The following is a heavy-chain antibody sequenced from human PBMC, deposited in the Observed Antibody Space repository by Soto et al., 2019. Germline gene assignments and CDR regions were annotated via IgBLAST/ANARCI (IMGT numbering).Heavy chain of an antibody. CDR3: ARDVNYGDYAFYIVHYYYGMDV. V-gene: IGHV3-33*01. D-gene: IGHD4-17*01. CDR1: GFTFSSYG. Sequence: QVQLVESGGGVVQPGRSLRLSCAASGFTFSSYGMHWVRQAPGKGLEWVAVIWYDGSNKYYADSVKGRFTISRDNSKNTLYLKMNSLRAEDTAVYYCARDVNYGDYAFYIVHYYYGMDVWGQGTTVTVSS. J-gene: IGHJ6*02. CDR2: IWYDGSNK.